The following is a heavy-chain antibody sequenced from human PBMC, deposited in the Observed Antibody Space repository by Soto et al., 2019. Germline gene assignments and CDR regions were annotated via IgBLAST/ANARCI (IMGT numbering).Heavy chain of an antibody. V-gene: IGHV4-34*01. J-gene: IGHJ4*02. D-gene: IGHD3-3*01. CDR1: GGSFSGYY. CDR2: INHSGST. Sequence: SETLSLTCAVYGGSFSGYYWSWIRQPPGKGLEWIGEINHSGSTNYNPSLKSRVTISVDTSKNQFSLKLSSVTAADTAVYYCARGDYDFWSGYYPTLDYWGQGTLVTVSS. CDR3: ARGDYDFWSGYYPTLDY.